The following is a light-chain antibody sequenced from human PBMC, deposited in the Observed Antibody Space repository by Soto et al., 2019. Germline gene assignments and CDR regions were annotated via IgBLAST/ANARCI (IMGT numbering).Light chain of an antibody. V-gene: IGKV1-12*01. Sequence: DIQMTQSPSSLSAFVGDRVTITCRASQGIGSSLVWYQQQTGKAPNLLMYDASTLESGVASMFTGSGSGTHFTLIISSLQPADSATYYCQQGYILPLTFGGGTRVEI. CDR2: DAS. CDR3: QQGYILPLT. J-gene: IGKJ4*01. CDR1: QGIGSS.